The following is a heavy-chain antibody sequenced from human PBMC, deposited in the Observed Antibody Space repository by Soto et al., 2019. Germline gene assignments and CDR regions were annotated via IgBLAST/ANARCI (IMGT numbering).Heavy chain of an antibody. CDR1: GGSISSSSYY. CDR3: ARMADYYYYGMDV. V-gene: IGHV4-39*07. J-gene: IGHJ6*02. CDR2: IYYSGST. Sequence: SETLSLTCTVSGGSISSSSYYWGWIRQPPGKGLEWIGSIYYSGSTYYNPSLKSRVTISVDTSKNQFSLKLSSVTAADTAVYYCARMADYYYYGMDVWGQGTTVTVSS.